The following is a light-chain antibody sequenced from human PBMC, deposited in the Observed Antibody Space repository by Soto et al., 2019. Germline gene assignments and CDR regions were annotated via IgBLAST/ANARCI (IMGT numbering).Light chain of an antibody. CDR2: EVS. CDR3: ISYAGANTFYV. J-gene: IGLJ1*01. Sequence: QSALTQPPSASGSPGQSVTISCTGTSSDVGAYYFVSWYQHHPGKAPKLLIYEVSKRPSGVPDRFSASKSGNTASLTVSGLQAEDEADYYCISYAGANTFYVFGTGTKLTVL. V-gene: IGLV2-8*01. CDR1: SSDVGAYYF.